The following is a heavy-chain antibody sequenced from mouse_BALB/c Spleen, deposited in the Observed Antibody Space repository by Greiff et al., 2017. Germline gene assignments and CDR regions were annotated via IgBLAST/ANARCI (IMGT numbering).Heavy chain of an antibody. V-gene: IGHV5-9-4*01. CDR3: ARNSYYYGSSYGYFDV. J-gene: IGHJ1*01. CDR1: GFTFSSYA. D-gene: IGHD1-1*01. CDR2: ISSGGSYT. Sequence: EVQRVESGGGLVKPGGSLKLSCAASGFTFSSYAMSWVRQSPEKRLEWVAEISSGGSYTYYPDTVTGRFTISRDNAKNTLYLEMSSLRSEDTAMYYCARNSYYYGSSYGYFDVWGAGTTVTVSS.